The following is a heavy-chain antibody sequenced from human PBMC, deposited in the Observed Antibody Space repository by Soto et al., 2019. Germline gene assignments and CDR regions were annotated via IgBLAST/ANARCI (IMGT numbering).Heavy chain of an antibody. D-gene: IGHD4-17*01. V-gene: IGHV3-30*18. Sequence: GGSVRRSCVASGFTFSNYAMNWVSQAPGKGLWWVAVISSAGSEKYYLDSVRDRFTISRDNSKNTLYLQMNNLRPEDTAMYYCANSWTTLTTGFDFWGQGALVTVSS. CDR2: ISSAGSEK. J-gene: IGHJ4*02. CDR3: ANSWTTLTTGFDF. CDR1: GFTFSNYA.